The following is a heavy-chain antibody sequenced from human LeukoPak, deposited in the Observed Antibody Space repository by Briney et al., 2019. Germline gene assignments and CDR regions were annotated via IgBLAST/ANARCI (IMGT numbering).Heavy chain of an antibody. CDR1: GGSLNSYY. CDR2: IYYSGST. CDR3: ARSPLYYYDSSGYPHPFDY. D-gene: IGHD3-22*01. Sequence: SETLSLTCAVSGGSLNSYYWSWIRQPPGKGLELVGYIYYSGSTNYNPSLKSRVTISVDTSKHQFSLKLSSVTAADTAVYYCARSPLYYYDSSGYPHPFDYWGQGTPVTVSS. V-gene: IGHV4-59*08. J-gene: IGHJ4*02.